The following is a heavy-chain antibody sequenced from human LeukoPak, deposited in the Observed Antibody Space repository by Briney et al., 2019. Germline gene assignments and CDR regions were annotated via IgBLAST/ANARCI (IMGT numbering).Heavy chain of an antibody. CDR2: ISGSGGST. Sequence: PGGSLRLSCAASGFTFSSYAMSWVRQAPGKGLEWVSAISGSGGSTYYADSVKGRFTISRDNSKNTLYLQMNSLRAEDTAVYYCAKDRDGYNSSRYYYYYYMDVWGKGTTVTISS. CDR3: AKDRDGYNSSRYYYYYYMDV. D-gene: IGHD5-24*01. V-gene: IGHV3-23*01. CDR1: GFTFSSYA. J-gene: IGHJ6*03.